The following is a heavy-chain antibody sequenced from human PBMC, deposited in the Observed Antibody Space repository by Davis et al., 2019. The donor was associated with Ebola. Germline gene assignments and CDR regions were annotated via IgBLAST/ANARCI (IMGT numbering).Heavy chain of an antibody. CDR1: GGSVSSGSYY. CDR2: IYYSGST. J-gene: IGHJ5*02. Sequence: SETLSLTCTVSGGSVSSGSYYWSWIRQPPGKGLEWIGYIYYSGSTNYNPSLKSRVTISVDTSKNQFSLKLSSVTAADTAVYYCARVNYDFWSGYYSENWFDPWGQGTLVTVSS. CDR3: ARVNYDFWSGYYSENWFDP. D-gene: IGHD3-3*01. V-gene: IGHV4-61*01.